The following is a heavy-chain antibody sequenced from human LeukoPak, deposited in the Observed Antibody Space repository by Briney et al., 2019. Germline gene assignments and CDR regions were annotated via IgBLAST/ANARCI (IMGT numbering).Heavy chain of an antibody. V-gene: IGHV3-21*01. CDR2: ITGSTNYM. CDR3: ARVRIVGTTNGDFDY. CDR1: GFTFSSYG. D-gene: IGHD1-26*01. J-gene: IGHJ4*02. Sequence: GGSLRLSCAASGFTFSSYGMNWVRQAPGKGLEWVSSITGSTNYMYYADSVKGRFTISRDNAKNSLYLLMNSLRAEDTAVYYCARVRIVGTTNGDFDYWGQGTLVTVSS.